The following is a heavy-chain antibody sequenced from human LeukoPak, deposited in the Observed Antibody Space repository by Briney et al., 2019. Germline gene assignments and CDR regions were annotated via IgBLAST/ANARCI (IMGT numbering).Heavy chain of an antibody. CDR1: GFTVSSNY. CDR2: IYSGGST. V-gene: IGHV3-53*01. J-gene: IGHJ4*02. D-gene: IGHD6-13*01. CDR3: SGHGSSSY. Sequence: GGSLRLSCAASGFTVSSNYMSWVRQAPGKGLEWVSVIYSGGSTYYADSVKGRFTISRHNSKNTLYLQMNSLRADDTALYYASGHGSSSYWGQGTLVTVSS.